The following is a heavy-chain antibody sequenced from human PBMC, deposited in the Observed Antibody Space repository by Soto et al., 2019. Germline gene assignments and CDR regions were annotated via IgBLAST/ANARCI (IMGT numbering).Heavy chain of an antibody. D-gene: IGHD6-19*01. CDR2: MDTNSGDT. J-gene: IGHJ4*02. Sequence: QVQLVQSGAEVKNPGASVKVSCKASGYTFTSYDINWVRQATGQGLEWMGWMDTNSGDTGYARKFQGRVTMTRDTSINTAYMELSGLKPDDTAVYYCARNPANTGWFYYWGQGTLVTVSS. V-gene: IGHV1-8*01. CDR1: GYTFTSYD. CDR3: ARNPANTGWFYY.